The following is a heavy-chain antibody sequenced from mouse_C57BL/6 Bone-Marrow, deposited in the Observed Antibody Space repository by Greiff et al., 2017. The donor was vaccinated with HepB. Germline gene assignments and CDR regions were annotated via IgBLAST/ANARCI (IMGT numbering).Heavy chain of an antibody. CDR2: IYPGSGST. CDR3: ARRITTVVAPLFDY. V-gene: IGHV1-55*01. CDR1: GYTFTSYW. J-gene: IGHJ2*01. Sequence: QVQLQQSGAELVKPGASVKMSCKASGYTFTSYWITWVKQRPGQGLEWIGDIYPGSGSTNYNEKFKSKATLTVDTSSSTAYMQLSSLTSEDSAVYYCARRITTVVAPLFDYWGQGTTLTVSS. D-gene: IGHD1-1*01.